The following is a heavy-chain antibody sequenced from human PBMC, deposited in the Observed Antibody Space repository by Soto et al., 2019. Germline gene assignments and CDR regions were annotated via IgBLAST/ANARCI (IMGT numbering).Heavy chain of an antibody. D-gene: IGHD3-10*02. CDR3: ARQLPDRVLWDY. V-gene: IGHV4-30-4*02. J-gene: IGHJ4*02. CDR1: GGSISSGDYY. CDR2: IYYSGST. Sequence: TSETLSLTCTVSGGSISSGDYYWSWIRQPPGKGLEWIGYIYYSGSTYYNPSLKSRVTISVDTSKNQFSLKLSSVTAADTAVYYCARQLPDRVLWDYWGQGTLVTVSS.